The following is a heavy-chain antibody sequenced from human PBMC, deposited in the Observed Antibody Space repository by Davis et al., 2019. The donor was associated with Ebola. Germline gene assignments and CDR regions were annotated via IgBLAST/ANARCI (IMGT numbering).Heavy chain of an antibody. V-gene: IGHV1-18*01. CDR3: ARDRYSDGSGYFFEQSH. CDR1: GGTFSSYG. CDR2: ISPYKGYT. Sequence: ASVKVSCKASGGTFSSYGISWVRQAPGQGLEWMGWISPYKGYTNHAQKLQGRVTMTTDTSTGTAYMELSSLRSEDTAVYYCARDRYSDGSGYFFEQSHWGQGTLVTVSS. J-gene: IGHJ4*02. D-gene: IGHD3-22*01.